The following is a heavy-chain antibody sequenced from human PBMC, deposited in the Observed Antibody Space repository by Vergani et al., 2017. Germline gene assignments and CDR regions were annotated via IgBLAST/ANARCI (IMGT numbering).Heavy chain of an antibody. V-gene: IGHV3-73*02. J-gene: IGHJ4*02. Sequence: EVQLVESGGGLVQPGGSLKLSCAASGFTFSGSAMHWVRQASGKGLEWVGRIRSKANSYATAYAASVKGRFTISRADSKNTAYLQMNSLKTEDTAVYYCTRQGYSRNFDYWGQGTLVTVSS. CDR2: IRSKANSYAT. D-gene: IGHD6-13*01. CDR1: GFTFSGSA. CDR3: TRQGYSRNFDY.